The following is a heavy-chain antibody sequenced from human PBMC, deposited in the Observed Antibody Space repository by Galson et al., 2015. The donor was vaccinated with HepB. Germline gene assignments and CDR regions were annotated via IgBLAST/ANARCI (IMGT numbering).Heavy chain of an antibody. CDR1: GFTFSSYG. CDR2: IWYDGSNK. V-gene: IGHV3-33*01. Sequence: SLRLSCAASGFTFSSYGMHWVRQAPGKGLEWVAVIWYDGSNKYYADAVKGRFTISRDNSKNTLYLQMNSLRAEDTAVYYCARDRRITIFGVVIEGAFDIWGQGTMVTVSS. CDR3: ARDRRITIFGVVIEGAFDI. J-gene: IGHJ3*02. D-gene: IGHD3-3*01.